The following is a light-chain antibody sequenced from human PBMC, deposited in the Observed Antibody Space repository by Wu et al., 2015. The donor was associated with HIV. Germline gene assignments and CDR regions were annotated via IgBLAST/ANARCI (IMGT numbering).Light chain of an antibody. V-gene: IGKV3-15*01. J-gene: IGKJ1*01. CDR2: GAS. CDR3: QQCNNWLPT. CDR1: QSVSSN. Sequence: EVVMTQSPATLSVSPGERATLSCRASQSVSSNLAWYQQKPGQAPRLLVQGASIRATGISARFSGSGSGTEFTLTISSIQSEDFAVYYCQQCNNWLPTFGQGTKVEI.